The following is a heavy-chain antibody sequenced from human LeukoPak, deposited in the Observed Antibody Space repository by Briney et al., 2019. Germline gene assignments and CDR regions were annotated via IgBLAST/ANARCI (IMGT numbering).Heavy chain of an antibody. Sequence: PSETLSLTCAVYGGSFSGYYWSWIRQPPGKGLEWIGEINHSGSTNYNPSLKSRVTISVDTSKNQFSLKLSSVTAADTAVYYCARRLACTNGVCLISSGNWFDPWGQGTLVTVSS. D-gene: IGHD2-8*01. CDR2: INHSGST. CDR1: GGSFSGYY. CDR3: ARRLACTNGVCLISSGNWFDP. J-gene: IGHJ5*02. V-gene: IGHV4-34*01.